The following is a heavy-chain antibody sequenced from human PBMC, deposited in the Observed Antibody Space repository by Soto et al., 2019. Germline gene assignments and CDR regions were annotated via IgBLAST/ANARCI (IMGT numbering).Heavy chain of an antibody. V-gene: IGHV2-5*02. CDR3: AHRRGPYSNWNDGDFDY. D-gene: IGHD1-1*01. Sequence: QIALKESGPTLVNPTQTLTLTCTFSGFSLSATGVGVGWIRQPPGKALECLALIYWDDDKRYNPSLKSRLTIAKDTSRNQVVLTMTNMDPVDTATYYCAHRRGPYSNWNDGDFDYWGQGALVTVSS. CDR1: GFSLSATGVG. CDR2: IYWDDDK. J-gene: IGHJ4*02.